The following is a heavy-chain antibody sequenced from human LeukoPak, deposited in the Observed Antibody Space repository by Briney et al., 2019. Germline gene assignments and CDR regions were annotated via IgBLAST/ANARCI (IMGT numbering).Heavy chain of an antibody. V-gene: IGHV1-18*01. CDR3: AREGNYYDSSGRRIDY. Sequence: ASVKVSCTASGYTFTSYGISWVRQAPGQGLEWMGWISAYNGNTNYAQKLQGRVTMTTDTSTSTAYMELRSLRSDDTAVYYCAREGNYYDSSGRRIDYWGQGTLVTVSS. CDR1: GYTFTSYG. J-gene: IGHJ4*02. CDR2: ISAYNGNT. D-gene: IGHD3-22*01.